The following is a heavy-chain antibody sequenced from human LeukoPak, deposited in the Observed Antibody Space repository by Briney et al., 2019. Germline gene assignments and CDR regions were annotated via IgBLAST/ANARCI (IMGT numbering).Heavy chain of an antibody. CDR1: GFTFSRYS. V-gene: IGHV3-21*04. CDR2: ISDSGNYV. J-gene: IGHJ5*02. D-gene: IGHD1-26*01. CDR3: AKKYSTGLDP. Sequence: PGGSLRLSCAASGFTFSRYSMNWVRQAPGKGLEWVACISDSGNYVYYAESVKGRFTISRDNSKNTLYLQMNSLRAEDTAIYYCAKKYSTGLDPWGQGTLVTVSS.